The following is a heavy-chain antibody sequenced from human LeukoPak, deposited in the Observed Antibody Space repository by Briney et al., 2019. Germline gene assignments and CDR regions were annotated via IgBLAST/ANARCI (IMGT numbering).Heavy chain of an antibody. CDR1: GFTFSSYG. J-gene: IGHJ5*02. CDR3: VAELSPDGFDP. Sequence: GGSLRLSCAASGFTFSSYGMHWVRQAPGKGLEWVAFIRYDGSNKYYADSVKGRFTIPSDNSKNTQYLQMNSLRAEDKAVYDCVAELSPDGFDPWAEGTVVRVSS. D-gene: IGHD1-7*01. V-gene: IGHV3-30*02. CDR2: IRYDGSNK.